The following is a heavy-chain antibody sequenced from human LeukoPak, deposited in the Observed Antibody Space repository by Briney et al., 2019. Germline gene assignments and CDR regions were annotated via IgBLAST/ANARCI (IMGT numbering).Heavy chain of an antibody. CDR1: GFTFDDYA. CDR3: AKAEQLASALDY. D-gene: IGHD6-13*01. Sequence: GGSLRLSCAASGFTFDDYAMHWVRQAPGKGLEWVSGISWNSGSIGYADSVKGRFTISRGNAKNSLYLQMNSLRAEDTALYYCAKAEQLASALDYWGQGTLVTVSS. V-gene: IGHV3-9*01. J-gene: IGHJ4*02. CDR2: ISWNSGSI.